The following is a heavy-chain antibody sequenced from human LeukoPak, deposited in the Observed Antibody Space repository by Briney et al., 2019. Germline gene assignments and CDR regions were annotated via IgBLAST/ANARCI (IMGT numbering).Heavy chain of an antibody. V-gene: IGHV3-48*01. CDR3: ARQNYSTSSGLDTFDI. Sequence: LTGGSLRLSCAASGFTFSSDSMNWVRQAPGNGLEWISYISTTSGTIYYADSVKGRFTISRDNAKNSLYLQMNSLRAEDTAVYFCARQNYSTSSGLDTFDIWGQGTMVTVSS. CDR2: ISTTSGTI. J-gene: IGHJ3*02. D-gene: IGHD6-6*01. CDR1: GFTFSSDS.